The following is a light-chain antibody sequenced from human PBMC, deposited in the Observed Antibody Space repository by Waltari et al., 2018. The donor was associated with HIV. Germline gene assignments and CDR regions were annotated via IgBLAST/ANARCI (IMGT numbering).Light chain of an antibody. CDR2: EVS. J-gene: IGLJ2*01. V-gene: IGLV2-8*01. CDR1: SSDVGGYNY. Sequence: QSALTQPPSASGSPGQSVTISCTGTSSDVGGYNYVSWYQQHPGKAPKLMIYEVSKRPSGVPDRFSGSKSGNTASLTVSGLQAEDEADYYCSSDAGSNNFGVFGGGTKLTVL. CDR3: SSDAGSNNFGV.